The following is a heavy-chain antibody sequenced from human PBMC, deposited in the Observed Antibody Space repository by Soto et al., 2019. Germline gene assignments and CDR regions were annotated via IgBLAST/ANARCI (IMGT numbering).Heavy chain of an antibody. D-gene: IGHD3-16*02. V-gene: IGHV2-5*02. Sequence: QITLKESGPTLVKPTQTLTLTCTFSGFSLSTSHMGVGWIRQPPGKTLAWLTLIYWDDDKRSSPSLNSRLTITKDTSKNQVVLTMTNMDPVDTATYYCVHVFNSNSGSYRYFDYWGHGTLVTVSS. CDR1: GFSLSTSHMG. J-gene: IGHJ4*01. CDR2: IYWDDDK. CDR3: VHVFNSNSGSYRYFDY.